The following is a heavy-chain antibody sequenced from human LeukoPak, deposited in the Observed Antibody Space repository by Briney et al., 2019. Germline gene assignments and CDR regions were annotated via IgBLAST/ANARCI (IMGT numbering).Heavy chain of an antibody. J-gene: IGHJ6*03. D-gene: IGHD3-10*01. CDR1: GGSINYYY. V-gene: IGHV4-59*08. Sequence: SETLSLTCTVSGGSINYYYWSWIRQPPGKGLEWIGYIYYSGNTNYNPSLKSRVTISVDTSKNQFSLKLSPVTAADTAVYYCARVGVTMVRGANYYMDVWGKGTTVTVSS. CDR2: IYYSGNT. CDR3: ARVGVTMVRGANYYMDV.